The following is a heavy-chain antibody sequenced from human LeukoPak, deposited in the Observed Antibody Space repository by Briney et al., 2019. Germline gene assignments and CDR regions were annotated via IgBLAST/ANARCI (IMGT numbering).Heavy chain of an antibody. CDR2: IYYGGST. D-gene: IGHD2-15*01. CDR1: GDSFNSNY. Sequence: PSEPLTLTCSVPGDSFNSNYWSWLRQPPGKGLEWIGYIYYGGSTNYTASLTSRVSMSVATSKNQFSLNLSSVSAPDTALYLSARLLAGCSGGRCRAHFDYWGQGTLVTASS. V-gene: IGHV4-59*01. CDR3: ARLLAGCSGGRCRAHFDY. J-gene: IGHJ4*02.